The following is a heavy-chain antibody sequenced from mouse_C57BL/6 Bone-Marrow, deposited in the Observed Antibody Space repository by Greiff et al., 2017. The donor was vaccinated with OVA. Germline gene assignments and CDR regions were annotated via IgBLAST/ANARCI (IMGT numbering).Heavy chain of an antibody. V-gene: IGHV1-26*01. Sequence: EVQLQQSGPELVKPGASVKISCKASGYTFTDYYMNWVKQSHGKSLEWIGDINPNNGGTSYNQKFKGKATLTVDKSSSTAYMELRSLTSEDSAVDYCARPAQATFYAMDDWGQGTSVTVSS. CDR2: INPNNGGT. D-gene: IGHD3-2*02. J-gene: IGHJ4*01. CDR3: ARPAQATFYAMDD. CDR1: GYTFTDYY.